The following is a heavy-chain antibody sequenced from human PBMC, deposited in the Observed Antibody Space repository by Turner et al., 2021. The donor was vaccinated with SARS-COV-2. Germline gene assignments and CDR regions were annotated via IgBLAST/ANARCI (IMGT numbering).Heavy chain of an antibody. J-gene: IGHJ3*02. CDR3: ANVRRDGPFDAFDI. D-gene: IGHD3-10*02. Sequence: DVQLVESGGGLVKRGGSLRLSCAASGFAFNSYIMQWVRQAPGKGLEWVSSITGNSNSKYYSQSVEGRFTISRDNVKNTLYLQMNSLRAEDTAVYYCANVRRDGPFDAFDIWGQGTMVTVSS. CDR2: ITGNSNSK. V-gene: IGHV3-21*04. CDR1: GFAFNSYI.